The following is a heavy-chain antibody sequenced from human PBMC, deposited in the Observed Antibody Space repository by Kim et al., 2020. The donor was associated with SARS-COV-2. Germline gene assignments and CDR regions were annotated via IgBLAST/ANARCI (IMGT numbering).Heavy chain of an antibody. CDR3: AREGRHSSSSYYGMDV. V-gene: IGHV4-31*02. Sequence: LKSRVTISVDTSKNPFSLKLSSVTAADTAVYYCAREGRHSSSSYYGMDVWGQGTTVTVSS. D-gene: IGHD6-6*01. J-gene: IGHJ6*02.